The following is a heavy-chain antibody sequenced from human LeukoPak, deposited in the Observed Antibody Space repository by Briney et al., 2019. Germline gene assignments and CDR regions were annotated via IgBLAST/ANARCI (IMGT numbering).Heavy chain of an antibody. J-gene: IGHJ4*02. CDR2: INANSGVT. D-gene: IGHD1-26*01. CDR1: GYTFADYF. V-gene: IGHV1-2*06. Sequence: ASVKVSCKTSGYTFADYFIHWVRQAPGQGLEWMGRINANSGVTEYEQKFQGRVTMTRDTSISTASVEVNWLISDDTAIYYCARDVSSTPNWEFDYWGQGTLVTVSS. CDR3: ARDVSSTPNWEFDY.